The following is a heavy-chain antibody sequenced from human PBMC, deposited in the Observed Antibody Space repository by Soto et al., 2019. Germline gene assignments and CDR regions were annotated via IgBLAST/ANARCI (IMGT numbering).Heavy chain of an antibody. CDR1: GGPISSYY. D-gene: IGHD6-19*01. V-gene: IGHV4-59*01. J-gene: IGHJ6*02. CDR2: IYYSGST. CDR3: ARRGRWLVSNGMDV. Sequence: PSETLSLTCTVSGGPISSYYWSWIRQPPGKGLEWIGYIYYSGSTNYNPSLKSRVTISVDTSKNQFSLKLSSVTAADTAVYYCARRGRWLVSNGMDVWGQGTTVTVSS.